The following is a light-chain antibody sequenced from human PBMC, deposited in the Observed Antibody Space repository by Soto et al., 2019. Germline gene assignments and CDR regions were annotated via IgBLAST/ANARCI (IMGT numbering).Light chain of an antibody. CDR1: SSDVGGSSY. J-gene: IGLJ2*01. CDR3: CSYTSSAPVV. CDR2: DVN. V-gene: IGLV2-11*01. Sequence: QSALTQPRSVSGSPGQSVTISCTGTSSDVGGSSYVSWYQQHPDKAPKLMIYDVNERPSGVPDRFSGSKSGNTASLTISGLQAEDEADYYCCSYTSSAPVVFGGGTKLTVL.